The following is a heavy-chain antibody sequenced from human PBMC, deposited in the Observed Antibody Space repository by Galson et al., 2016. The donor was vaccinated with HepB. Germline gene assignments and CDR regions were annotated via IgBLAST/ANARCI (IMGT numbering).Heavy chain of an antibody. Sequence: VKVSCKASGDTFSNYGFNWVRQAPGLGLEWVGGIIPFLGTTDYPQKFQGRVTITANESTSTAYMELSSLRSEDTAVYYCAGQWLARTYYFHYWGQGTLVTVSS. CDR1: GDTFSNYG. CDR3: AGQWLARTYYFHY. V-gene: IGHV1-69*13. D-gene: IGHD6-19*01. J-gene: IGHJ4*02. CDR2: IIPFLGTT.